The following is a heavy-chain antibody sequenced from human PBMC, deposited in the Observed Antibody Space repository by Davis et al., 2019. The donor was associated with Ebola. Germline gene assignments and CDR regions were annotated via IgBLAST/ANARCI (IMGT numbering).Heavy chain of an antibody. CDR1: GFTFSDYY. D-gene: IGHD4-23*01. CDR2: ISSSGSTI. V-gene: IGHV3-11*01. CDR3: ARGPTTVVSYHFDY. Sequence: GESLKISCAASGFTFSDYYMSWIRQAPGKGLEWVSYISSSGSTIYYADSVKGRFAISRDNAKNSLYLQMNSLRAEDTAVYYCARGPTTVVSYHFDYWGQGTLVTVSS. J-gene: IGHJ4*02.